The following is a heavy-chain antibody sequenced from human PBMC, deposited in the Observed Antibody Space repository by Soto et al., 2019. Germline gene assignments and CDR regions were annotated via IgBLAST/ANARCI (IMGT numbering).Heavy chain of an antibody. D-gene: IGHD2-2*01. V-gene: IGHV1-69*04. Sequence: SVKVSCKASGGTFSSYTISWVRQAPGQGLEWMGRIIPILGIANYAQKFQGRVTITADKSTSTAYMELSSLRSEDTAVYYCAREVVVVVPADEYYYYMDVWGKGTTVTVSS. CDR1: GGTFSSYT. CDR2: IIPILGIA. CDR3: AREVVVVVPADEYYYYMDV. J-gene: IGHJ6*03.